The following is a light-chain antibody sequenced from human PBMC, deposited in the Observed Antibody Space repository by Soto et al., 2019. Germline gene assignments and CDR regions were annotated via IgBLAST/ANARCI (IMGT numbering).Light chain of an antibody. CDR2: DAS. CDR1: QNVNKW. Sequence: DITMTQSPATLSASVGDRVTITCRASQNVNKWLAWFQQKPGKVPKLLIFDASTLQNGVPSRFGGGGSGTEFTLTISGLQPDDFATYCCQQYNSYSPWTFGPGTKVDIK. CDR3: QQYNSYSPWT. J-gene: IGKJ1*01. V-gene: IGKV1-5*01.